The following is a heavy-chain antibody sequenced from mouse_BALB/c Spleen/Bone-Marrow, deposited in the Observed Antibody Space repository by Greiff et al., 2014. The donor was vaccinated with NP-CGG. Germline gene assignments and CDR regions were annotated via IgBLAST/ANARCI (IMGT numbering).Heavy chain of an antibody. Sequence: GSELVRPGASVKLSCKASGYTFTSYWMHWVKQRPGQGLEWLGNTYPGTGSINYDEKFKSKATLTVDTSSSTAYMQLSSLTSEDSAVYYCTRSGYVMDYWGQGTSVTVSS. D-gene: IGHD3-1*01. V-gene: IGHV1S22*01. J-gene: IGHJ4*01. CDR1: GYTFTSYW. CDR3: TRSGYVMDY. CDR2: TYPGTGSI.